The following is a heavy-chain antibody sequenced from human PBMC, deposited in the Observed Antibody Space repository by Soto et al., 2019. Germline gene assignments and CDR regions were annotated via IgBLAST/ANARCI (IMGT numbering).Heavy chain of an antibody. D-gene: IGHD2-15*01. J-gene: IGHJ5*02. V-gene: IGHV1-69*13. Sequence: SVKVSCKASGYTFTGYYMHWVRQAPGQGLEWMGGIIPIFGTANYAQKFQGRVTITADESTSTAYMELSSLRSEDTAVYYCARRLGGSGFDPWGQGTLVTVSS. CDR3: ARRLGGSGFDP. CDR2: IIPIFGTA. CDR1: GYTFTGYY.